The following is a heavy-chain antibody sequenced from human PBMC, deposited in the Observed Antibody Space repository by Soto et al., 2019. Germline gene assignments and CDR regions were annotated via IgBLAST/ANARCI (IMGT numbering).Heavy chain of an antibody. Sequence: QAQLVQSGAEVKKPGASVKVSCTASGYTFINFGISWVRQAPGQGLEGMGWISAYTGDTIYAQKLRGRVTITTDTSTNTDYMELRSPRLDDTAVFFCGRDGAYTAMGHYNFYGLDVWCQGTTVTVSS. J-gene: IGHJ6*02. CDR1: GYTFINFG. V-gene: IGHV1-18*04. D-gene: IGHD5-18*01. CDR3: GRDGAYTAMGHYNFYGLDV. CDR2: ISAYTGDT.